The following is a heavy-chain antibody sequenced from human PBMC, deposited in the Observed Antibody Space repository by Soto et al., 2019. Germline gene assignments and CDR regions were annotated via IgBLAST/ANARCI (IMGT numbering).Heavy chain of an antibody. Sequence: QVQLVESGGGVVQPGRSLRLSCAASGFTFSYYAMHWVRQAPGKGLEWVAVIYYDGGNEYYADSVKGRFTISRDNSNNTLYLQMNSLRAEDTAVYYCARDGGVYDSTSYPKGDFDYWGQGTLVTLSS. D-gene: IGHD3-22*01. CDR2: IYYDGGNE. V-gene: IGHV3-33*01. CDR3: ARDGGVYDSTSYPKGDFDY. CDR1: GFTFSYYA. J-gene: IGHJ4*02.